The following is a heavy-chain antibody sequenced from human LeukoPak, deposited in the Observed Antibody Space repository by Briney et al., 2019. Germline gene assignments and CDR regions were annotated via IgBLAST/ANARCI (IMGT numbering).Heavy chain of an antibody. CDR2: ISSSSSTI. Sequence: GGSLRLSCAASGFTFSSYSMNWVRQAPGKGLEWVSYISSSSSTIYYADSVKGRFTISRDNAKNSLYLQMNSLRAEDTAVYYCARGPTGTPFDYWGQGTLVTVSS. CDR1: GFTFSSYS. CDR3: ARGPTGTPFDY. D-gene: IGHD1-14*01. V-gene: IGHV3-48*04. J-gene: IGHJ4*02.